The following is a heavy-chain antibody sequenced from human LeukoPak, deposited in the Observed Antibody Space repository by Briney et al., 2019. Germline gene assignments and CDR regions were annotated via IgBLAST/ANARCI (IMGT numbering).Heavy chain of an antibody. V-gene: IGHV4-59*01. CDR2: IYYSGST. J-gene: IGHJ5*02. CDR3: ARGDYYDSSGYQTRNWFDP. CDR1: GGSISSYY. Sequence: SETLSLTCTVSGGSISSYYWSWIRQPPGKGLEWIGYIYYSGSTNYNPSLKSRVTISVDTSKNQFSLKLSSVTAADTAVYYCARGDYYDSSGYQTRNWFDPWGQGALVTVSS. D-gene: IGHD3-22*01.